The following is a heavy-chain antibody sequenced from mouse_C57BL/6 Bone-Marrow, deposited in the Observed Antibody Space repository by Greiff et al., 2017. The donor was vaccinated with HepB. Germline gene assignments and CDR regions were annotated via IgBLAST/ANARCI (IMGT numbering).Heavy chain of an antibody. V-gene: IGHV5-16*01. J-gene: IGHJ1*03. CDR2: INYDGSST. Sequence: EVKLMESEGGLVQPGCSMKLSCTASGFTFSDYYMAWVRQVPEKGLEWVANINYDGSSTYYLDSLKSRFIISRDNAKNILYLQMSSLKSEDTATYYCAREGDYYGSSYSYWYFDVWGTGTTVTVSS. CDR3: AREGDYYGSSYSYWYFDV. D-gene: IGHD1-1*01. CDR1: GFTFSDYY.